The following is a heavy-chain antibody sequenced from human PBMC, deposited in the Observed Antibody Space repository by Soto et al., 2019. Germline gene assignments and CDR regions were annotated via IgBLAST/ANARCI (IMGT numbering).Heavy chain of an antibody. CDR1: GFTFTSYA. V-gene: IGHV3-23*01. J-gene: IGHJ4*02. D-gene: IGHD6-19*01. Sequence: QPGGSLRLSCAASGFTFTSYAMSWVRQAPGKGLEWVSGISGSGGNTHYADSVKGRFTVSRDNSRNTLYMQMNSLRVGDTAVYYCAKPGVAVAGTDYWGQGTLVTVSS. CDR2: ISGSGGNT. CDR3: AKPGVAVAGTDY.